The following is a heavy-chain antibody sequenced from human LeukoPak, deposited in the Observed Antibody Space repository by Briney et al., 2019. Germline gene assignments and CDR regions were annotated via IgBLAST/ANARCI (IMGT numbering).Heavy chain of an antibody. CDR3: LTIVETTIDAFDI. V-gene: IGHV3-48*04. CDR1: GFSFSSYS. Sequence: GGSLRLSCAASGFSFSSYSMNWVRQAPGKGLEWVSYISHTGSTMSYADSVKGRFTISRDNARNSLYLQMNSLRAEDTAVYYCLTIVETTIDAFDIWGQGTMVTVSS. D-gene: IGHD1-26*01. J-gene: IGHJ3*02. CDR2: ISHTGSTM.